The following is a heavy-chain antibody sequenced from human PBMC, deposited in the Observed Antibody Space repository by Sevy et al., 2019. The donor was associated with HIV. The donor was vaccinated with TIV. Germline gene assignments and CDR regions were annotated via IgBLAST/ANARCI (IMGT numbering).Heavy chain of an antibody. V-gene: IGHV4-59*01. Sequence: SETLSLTCTVSGGSISSYYWSWIRQPPGKGLEWIGYIYYSGSTNYNPSLKSRVTISVDTSKNQFSLKLSSVTAADTAVYYCARVAIAAAGTIAYYSYYMDVWGKGTTVTVSS. CDR2: IYYSGST. D-gene: IGHD6-13*01. CDR1: GGSISSYY. CDR3: ARVAIAAAGTIAYYSYYMDV. J-gene: IGHJ6*03.